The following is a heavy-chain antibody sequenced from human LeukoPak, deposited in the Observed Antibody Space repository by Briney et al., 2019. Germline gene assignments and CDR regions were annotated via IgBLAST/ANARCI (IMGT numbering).Heavy chain of an antibody. CDR1: GFTFSSYE. D-gene: IGHD3-10*01. V-gene: IGHV3-48*03. J-gene: IGHJ3*02. Sequence: GGSLRLSCAASGFTFSSYEMNWVRQAPGKGLEWVSYISSSGSTIDYADSVRGRFTISRDNAKNSLYLQMNSLRAEDTAVYYCARAGYYGSGSLRVAFDIWGQGTMVTVSS. CDR3: ARAGYYGSGSLRVAFDI. CDR2: ISSSGSTI.